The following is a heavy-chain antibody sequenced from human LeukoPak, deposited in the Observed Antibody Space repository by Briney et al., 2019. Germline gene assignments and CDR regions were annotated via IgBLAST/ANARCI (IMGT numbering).Heavy chain of an antibody. CDR3: ARAVQVTTGGLFDY. CDR2: ISAYNGNA. Sequence: ASVKVSCKASGYTFTSYGISWVRQAPGQGLEWMGWISAYNGNANYAQKLQGRVTMTTDTSTSTAYMELRSLRSDDTAVYYCARAVQVTTGGLFDYWGQGTLVTVSS. J-gene: IGHJ4*02. V-gene: IGHV1-18*01. D-gene: IGHD4-17*01. CDR1: GYTFTSYG.